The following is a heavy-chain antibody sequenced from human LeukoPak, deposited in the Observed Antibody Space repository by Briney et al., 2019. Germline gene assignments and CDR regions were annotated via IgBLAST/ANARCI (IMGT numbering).Heavy chain of an antibody. Sequence: GRSLRLSCAASGFTFDDYAMHWVRQAPGKGLEWASLISWDGGSTYYADSVKGRFTISRDNSKNSLYLQMNSLRAEDTALYYCAKGAYDSSGHFDYWGQGTLVTVSS. D-gene: IGHD3-22*01. V-gene: IGHV3-43D*03. CDR3: AKGAYDSSGHFDY. J-gene: IGHJ4*02. CDR1: GFTFDDYA. CDR2: ISWDGGST.